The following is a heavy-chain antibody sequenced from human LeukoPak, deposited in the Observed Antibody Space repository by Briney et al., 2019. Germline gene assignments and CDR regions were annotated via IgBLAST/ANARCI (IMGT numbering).Heavy chain of an antibody. V-gene: IGHV3-15*01. J-gene: IGHJ6*02. CDR1: GFIFSNAW. Sequence: GGSLRLSCAASGFIFSNAWMSWVHQAPGKGLEWVGRIKSKTSGGTTDYAAPVKDRFTISRDDSKNTLYLQMNSLQTEDTAVYYCTTEGYTYGFHAMAVWGQGTTVTVSS. CDR3: TTEGYTYGFHAMAV. CDR2: IKSKTSGGTT. D-gene: IGHD5-18*01.